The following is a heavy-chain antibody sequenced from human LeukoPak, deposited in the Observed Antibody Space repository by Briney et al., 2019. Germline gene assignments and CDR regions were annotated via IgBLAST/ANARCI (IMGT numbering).Heavy chain of an antibody. J-gene: IGHJ4*02. CDR2: MLYSGST. CDR3: ARARGYDSSGYYYKLDY. Sequence: SETLSLTCTVSGASISKYYWSWIRQSPGKGLEWIGYMLYSGSTNQNPSLRSRVTISVDTSKNQVSLKLSSVTAADTAVYYCARARGYDSSGYYYKLDYWGQGTLVTVSS. CDR1: GASISKYY. D-gene: IGHD3-22*01. V-gene: IGHV4-59*12.